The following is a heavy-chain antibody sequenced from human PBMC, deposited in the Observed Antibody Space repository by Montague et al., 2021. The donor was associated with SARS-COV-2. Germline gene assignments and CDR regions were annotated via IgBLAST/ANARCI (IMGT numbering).Heavy chain of an antibody. CDR3: ARGRQHINMVVVVVTGGEYYFGF. Sequence: SETLSLTCAVYGGSFSDYSWTWIRQPPGKGLEWIGEINHRGSTNYNPSLKSRVTISVDTSKNQFSLKMTSVTAADTAVYYCARGRQHINMVVVVVTGGEYYFGFWGQGTLVAVSS. CDR1: GGSFSDYS. V-gene: IGHV4-34*01. CDR2: INHRGST. J-gene: IGHJ4*02. D-gene: IGHD3-22*01.